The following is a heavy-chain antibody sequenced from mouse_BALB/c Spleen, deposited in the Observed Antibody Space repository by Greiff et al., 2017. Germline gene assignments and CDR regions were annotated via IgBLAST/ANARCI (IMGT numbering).Heavy chain of an antibody. J-gene: IGHJ3*01. CDR3: ARGSLFAY. CDR1: GYSITSDYA. CDR2: ISYSGST. V-gene: IGHV3-2*02. Sequence: EVKLVESGPGLVKPSQSLSLTCTVTGYSITSDYAWNWIRQFPGNKLEWMGYISYSGSTSYNPSLKSRISITRDTSKNQFFLQLNSVTTEDTATYYCARGSLFAYWGQGTLVTVSA.